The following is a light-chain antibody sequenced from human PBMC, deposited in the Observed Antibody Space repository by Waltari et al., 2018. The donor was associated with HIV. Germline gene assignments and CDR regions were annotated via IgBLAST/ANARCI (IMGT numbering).Light chain of an antibody. CDR2: EVF. V-gene: IGLV2-23*02. CDR3: CSYAGDNHYV. Sequence: QSALTQPASVSVYPGQSITLPCNGTSSDVGTYNLVSWYQQFPGNAPQLIVSEVFRRPSGISSRFSRTKSGNTASLTIAKLRAEDEADYYCCSYAGDNHYVFGSGTQLTVL. J-gene: IGLJ1*01. CDR1: SSDVGTYNL.